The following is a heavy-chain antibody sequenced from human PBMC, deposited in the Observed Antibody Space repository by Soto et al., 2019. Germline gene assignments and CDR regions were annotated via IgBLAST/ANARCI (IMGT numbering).Heavy chain of an antibody. Sequence: SETLSLTCAVSGGSISSSNWWSWVRQPAGKGLEWIGRIYTTGSTNYNPSLKSRLTMSVDTSNNQFSLNLKSVTAADTALYYCARQATYISSWFDYWGHGTLVTVSS. CDR3: ARQATYISSWFDY. J-gene: IGHJ5*01. D-gene: IGHD6-13*01. CDR1: GGSISSSNW. V-gene: IGHV4-4*02. CDR2: IYTTGST.